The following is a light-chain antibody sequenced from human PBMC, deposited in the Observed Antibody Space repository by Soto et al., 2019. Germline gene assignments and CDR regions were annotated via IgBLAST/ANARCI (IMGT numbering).Light chain of an antibody. CDR3: CSYAGKV. J-gene: IGLJ1*01. V-gene: IGLV2-11*01. CDR2: DVS. CDR1: SSDVGGYNY. Sequence: SVLTQPRSVSGSPGQSVTISCTGTSSDVGGYNYVSWYQQHPGKAPKLMIYDVSKRPSGVPDRFSGSKSGNTASLTISGLQAEDEADYYCCSYAGKVFGTGTKLTVL.